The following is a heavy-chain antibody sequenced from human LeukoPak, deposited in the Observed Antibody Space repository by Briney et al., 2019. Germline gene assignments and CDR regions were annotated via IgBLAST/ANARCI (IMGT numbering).Heavy chain of an antibody. J-gene: IGHJ4*02. CDR2: IIPILGIA. Sequence: SVKVSCKASGGTFSSYTTSWVRQAPGQGLEWKGRIIPILGIANYAQKFQGRVTITADKSTSTAYMELSSLRSEDTAVYYCASELLVYSGYDYGFVSGYFDYWGQGTLVTVSS. CDR1: GGTFSSYT. CDR3: ASELLVYSGYDYGFVSGYFDY. V-gene: IGHV1-69*02. D-gene: IGHD5-12*01.